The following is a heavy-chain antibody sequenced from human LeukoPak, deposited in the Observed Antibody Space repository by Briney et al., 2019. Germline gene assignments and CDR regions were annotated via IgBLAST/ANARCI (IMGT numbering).Heavy chain of an antibody. V-gene: IGHV4-61*10. CDR2: IYYSGST. D-gene: IGHD3-16*01. CDR1: GGSISSGTYY. Sequence: SETLSLTCTVSGGSISSGTYYWSWIRQPAGKGLEWIGYIYYSGSTNYNPSLKSRVTMSVDTSKNQFSLKLSSVTAADTAVYYCASLGEGAFDIWGQGTMVTVSS. J-gene: IGHJ3*02. CDR3: ASLGEGAFDI.